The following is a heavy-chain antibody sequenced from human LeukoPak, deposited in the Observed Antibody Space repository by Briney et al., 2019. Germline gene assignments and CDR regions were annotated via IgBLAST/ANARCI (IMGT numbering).Heavy chain of an antibody. CDR2: IYHSGST. D-gene: IGHD2-2*02. CDR3: ARLPYCSSTSCYMAFDY. CDR1: GYSISSGYY. J-gene: IGHJ4*02. V-gene: IGHV4-38-2*01. Sequence: SETLSLTCAVSGYSISSGYYWGWIRQPPGKGLEWIGSIYHSGSTYYNPSLKSRVTISVDTSKNQFSLKLSSVTAADTAVYYCARLPYCSSTSCYMAFDYWGQGTLVTVSS.